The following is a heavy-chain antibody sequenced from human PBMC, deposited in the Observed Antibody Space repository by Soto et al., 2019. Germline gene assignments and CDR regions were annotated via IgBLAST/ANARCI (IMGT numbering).Heavy chain of an antibody. Sequence: PSETLSLTCAVYGGSFSGYYWSWIRQPRGKGLEWIGEINHSGSTNYNPSLKSRVTISVDTSKNQFSLKLSSVTAADTAVYYCARAGTGTTGSSAFDIWGQGTMVTVSS. D-gene: IGHD1-1*01. V-gene: IGHV4-34*01. CDR3: ARAGTGTTGSSAFDI. J-gene: IGHJ3*02. CDR1: GGSFSGYY. CDR2: INHSGST.